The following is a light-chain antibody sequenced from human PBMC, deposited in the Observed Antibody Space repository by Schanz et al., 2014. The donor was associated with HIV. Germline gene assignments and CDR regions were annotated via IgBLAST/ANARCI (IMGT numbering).Light chain of an antibody. CDR3: QQFSTYLT. CDR2: GAS. J-gene: IGKJ4*01. Sequence: EIVMTQSPGTLSVSPGERATLSCRASQTVSNNLAWYQQKPGQAPRLLIYGASTRVTGIPARFSGSGSGTEFTLTISSLQSEDFATYYCQQFSTYLTFGGGTRVEIK. V-gene: IGKV3-15*01. CDR1: QTVSNN.